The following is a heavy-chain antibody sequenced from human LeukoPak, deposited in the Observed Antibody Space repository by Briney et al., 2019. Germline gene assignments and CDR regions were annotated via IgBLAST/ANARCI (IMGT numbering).Heavy chain of an antibody. J-gene: IGHJ3*02. CDR3: ARRSDTEAFDI. D-gene: IGHD3-3*01. Sequence: SEALSLTCAVYGGSFSCYYWSLSRPPPGKGLEWIGEINHSGSTNYNPSLESGVIITLGTSNNKFSQKLSSVPTADTAVDYCARRSDTEAFDIWGRGTMVTVSS. CDR2: INHSGST. CDR1: GGSFSCYY. V-gene: IGHV4-34*01.